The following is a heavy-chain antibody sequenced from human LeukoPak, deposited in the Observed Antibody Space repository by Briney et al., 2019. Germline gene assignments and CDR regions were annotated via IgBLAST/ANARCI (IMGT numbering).Heavy chain of an antibody. Sequence: SETLSLTCTVSGGSISSYYWSWIRQPPGKGLEWIGYIYYSGSTNYSPSLKSRVTMSVDTSKNQFSLKLSSVTAADTAVYYCARSTPSGFMITFGGPYYNWFDPWGQGTLVTVSS. CDR2: IYYSGST. V-gene: IGHV4-59*08. J-gene: IGHJ5*02. CDR3: ARSTPSGFMITFGGPYYNWFDP. D-gene: IGHD3-16*01. CDR1: GGSISSYY.